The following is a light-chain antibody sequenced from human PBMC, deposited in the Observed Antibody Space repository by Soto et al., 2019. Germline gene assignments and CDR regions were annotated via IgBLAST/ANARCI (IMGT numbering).Light chain of an antibody. Sequence: DIVMTQSPATLSVSPGERATLSCRASQSVSSNLAWYQQKPGQAPRLLIYDASTMATGIPAGFSGSGSGTDFTLSISSLQSEDFAVYSCQQYNNWPPYTFGQGTKLEIK. V-gene: IGKV3-15*01. CDR3: QQYNNWPPYT. J-gene: IGKJ2*01. CDR1: QSVSSN. CDR2: DAS.